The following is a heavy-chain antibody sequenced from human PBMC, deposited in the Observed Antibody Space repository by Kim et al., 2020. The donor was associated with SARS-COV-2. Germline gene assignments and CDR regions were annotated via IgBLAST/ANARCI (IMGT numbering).Heavy chain of an antibody. CDR1: GFTFSSYG. J-gene: IGHJ4*02. CDR2: ISYDGSNK. V-gene: IGHV3-30*03. Sequence: GGSLRLSCAASGFTFSSYGMHWVRQAPGKGLEWVAVISYDGSNKYYADSVKGRFTISIDNSKNTLYLQMNSLRAEDTAVYYCARPYSGSYYAGIDYWGQGTLVTVSS. CDR3: ARPYSGSYYAGIDY. D-gene: IGHD1-26*01.